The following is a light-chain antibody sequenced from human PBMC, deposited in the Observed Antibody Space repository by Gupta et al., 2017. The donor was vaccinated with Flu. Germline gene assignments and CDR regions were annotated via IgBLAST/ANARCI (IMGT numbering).Light chain of an antibody. Sequence: ELVLTQSPDTLSLSPGERATLSCRASQSVSSSSLAWFQQKPGQSPRLLIYATSTRATGIPDRFSGSGSGTDFTLTISRLEPEDFAVFYCQQYGNAPLYSFGQGTRLEIK. V-gene: IGKV3-20*01. CDR1: QSVSSSS. CDR2: ATS. J-gene: IGKJ2*03. CDR3: QQYGNAPLYS.